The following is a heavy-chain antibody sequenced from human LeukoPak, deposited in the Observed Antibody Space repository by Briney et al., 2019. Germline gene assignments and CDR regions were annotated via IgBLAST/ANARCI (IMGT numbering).Heavy chain of an antibody. D-gene: IGHD5-24*01. CDR1: GYTFTSYG. CDR3: ARVTHSTDGYPHAPDFDY. V-gene: IGHV1-18*01. Sequence: ASVKVSCKASGYTFTSYGISWVRQAPGQGLEWMGWISAYNGNTNYAQKFQGRVTMTRDTSISTAYMELSRLRSDDTAVYYCARVTHSTDGYPHAPDFDYWGQGTLVTVSS. J-gene: IGHJ4*02. CDR2: ISAYNGNT.